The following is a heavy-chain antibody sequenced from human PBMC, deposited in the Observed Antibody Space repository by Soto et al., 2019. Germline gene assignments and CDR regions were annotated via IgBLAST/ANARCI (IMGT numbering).Heavy chain of an antibody. Sequence: EVQLLESGGGLVQPGGSLRLSCAASGFTFSSYAMSWVRQAPGKGLEWVSAISGSGGSTYYADSVKGLFTISRDNSKNTLYLQMNSLRAEDTALYYCAKDLVIGTIEYYFAYWGQGTLVTVSS. CDR2: ISGSGGST. D-gene: IGHD3-9*01. CDR1: GFTFSSYA. J-gene: IGHJ4*02. CDR3: AKDLVIGTIEYYFAY. V-gene: IGHV3-23*01.